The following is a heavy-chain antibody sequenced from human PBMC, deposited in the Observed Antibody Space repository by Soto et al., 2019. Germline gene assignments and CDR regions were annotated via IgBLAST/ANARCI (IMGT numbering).Heavy chain of an antibody. J-gene: IGHJ4*02. Sequence: SETLSLTCAVYGGSFSGYYWSWIRQPPGKGLEWIGEINHSGSTNYNPSLKSRVTISVDTSKNQFSLKLSSVTAADTAVYYCARGRGRFLEWLKYYFDYWGQGTLVTVPQ. CDR2: INHSGST. CDR3: ARGRGRFLEWLKYYFDY. CDR1: GGSFSGYY. V-gene: IGHV4-34*01. D-gene: IGHD3-3*01.